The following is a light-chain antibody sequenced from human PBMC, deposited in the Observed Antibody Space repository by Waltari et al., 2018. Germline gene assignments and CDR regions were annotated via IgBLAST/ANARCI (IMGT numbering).Light chain of an antibody. CDR2: AAS. CDR3: QQSYSHPQT. Sequence: DIQMTQSPTSLSAFVADSVTLTCRASQYTNIYINWYQQKPGNAPKLVIYAASTLQSGVPSRFSGSGSGTDFTLTSSSLQPEDVATYYCQQSYSHPQTFGQGTKLEI. CDR1: QYTNIY. V-gene: IGKV1-39*01. J-gene: IGKJ2*01.